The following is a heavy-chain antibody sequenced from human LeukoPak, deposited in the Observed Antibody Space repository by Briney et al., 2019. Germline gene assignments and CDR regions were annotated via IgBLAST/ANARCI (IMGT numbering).Heavy chain of an antibody. V-gene: IGHV3-30-3*01. J-gene: IGHJ4*02. D-gene: IGHD6-13*01. Sequence: PGRSLRLSCAASGLTFSSHAMHWVRQAPGKGLEWVAVISFDGSNKYHADSVKGRFTISRDNSENTLYLQVNSLRAEDTAVYHCAREQAAAGRGFDYWGQGTLVTVSS. CDR2: ISFDGSNK. CDR1: GLTFSSHA. CDR3: AREQAAAGRGFDY.